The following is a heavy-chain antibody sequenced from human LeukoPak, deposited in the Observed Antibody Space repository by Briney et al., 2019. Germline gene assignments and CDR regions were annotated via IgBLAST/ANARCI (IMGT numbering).Heavy chain of an antibody. Sequence: SVKFSCKASGGTFSSYAISWVRQAPGQGLEWMGGIIPIFGTANYAQKFQGRVTITTDESTSTAYMELSSLRSEDTAVYYCARDGYRDGYNWGQGTLVTVSS. CDR3: ARDGYRDGYN. J-gene: IGHJ4*02. D-gene: IGHD5-24*01. V-gene: IGHV1-69*05. CDR1: GGTFSSYA. CDR2: IIPIFGTA.